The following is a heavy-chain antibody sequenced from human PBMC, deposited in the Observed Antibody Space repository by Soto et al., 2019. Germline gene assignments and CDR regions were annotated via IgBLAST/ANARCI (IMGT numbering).Heavy chain of an antibody. Sequence: SQTLSLTCAISXDSVSSNSAAWSWIRQSPSRGLEWLGRTFYRSKWYNDYAVSVKGRITINPDTSKNLFSLQLNSVTPEDTAVYYCAKEGGNQYYYYAMDVWGQGTTVTVSS. V-gene: IGHV6-1*01. CDR1: XDSVSSNSAA. CDR3: AKEGGNQYYYYAMDV. CDR2: TFYRSKWYN. D-gene: IGHD1-26*01. J-gene: IGHJ6*02.